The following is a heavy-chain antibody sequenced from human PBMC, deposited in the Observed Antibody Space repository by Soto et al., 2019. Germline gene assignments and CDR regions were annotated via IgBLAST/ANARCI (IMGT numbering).Heavy chain of an antibody. CDR1: GGSISSSSYY. CDR3: ARHSGGSYDRGYYYYGMDV. V-gene: IGHV4-39*01. Sequence: SETLSLTCTVSGGSISSSSYYWGWIRQPPGKGLEWIGSIYYSGSTYYNPSLKSRVTISVDTSKNQFSLKLSSVTAADTAVYYCARHSGGSYDRGYYYYGMDVWGQGTTVTVSS. CDR2: IYYSGST. D-gene: IGHD1-26*01. J-gene: IGHJ6*02.